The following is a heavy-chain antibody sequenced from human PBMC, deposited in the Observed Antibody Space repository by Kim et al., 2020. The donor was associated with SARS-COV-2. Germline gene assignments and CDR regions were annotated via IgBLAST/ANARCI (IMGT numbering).Heavy chain of an antibody. CDR3: AKVSVYSGYDLFDY. J-gene: IGHJ4*02. V-gene: IGHV3-23*01. D-gene: IGHD5-12*01. Sequence: NTVTGRLTTSRDNSKNTLYLQMNSLRAEDTAVYYCAKVSVYSGYDLFDYWGQGTLVTVSS.